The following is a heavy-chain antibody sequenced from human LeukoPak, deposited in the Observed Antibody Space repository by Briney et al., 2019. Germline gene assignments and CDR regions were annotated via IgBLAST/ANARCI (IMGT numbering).Heavy chain of an antibody. Sequence: SETLSLTCTVSGGSISSYYWSWIWQPPGKGLEWIGYIYYSGSTNYNPSLKSRVTISVDTSKNQFSLKVSSVTAADTAVYYCARTYCGGDCSFDSWGQGTLVTVSS. CDR3: ARTYCGGDCSFDS. D-gene: IGHD2-21*02. CDR1: GGSISSYY. J-gene: IGHJ4*02. V-gene: IGHV4-59*12. CDR2: IYYSGST.